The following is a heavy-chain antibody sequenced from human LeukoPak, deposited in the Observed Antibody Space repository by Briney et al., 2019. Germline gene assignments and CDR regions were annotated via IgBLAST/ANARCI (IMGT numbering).Heavy chain of an antibody. CDR1: GFTFNSHA. J-gene: IGHJ4*02. CDR2: VTADGTNT. D-gene: IGHD3-22*01. V-gene: IGHV3-23*01. CDR3: AYYDSSGYYYGRLRY. Sequence: GGSLRLSCAAYGFTFNSHAMSWVRQIPEKGLEWVSSVTADGTNTHFADSVKGRFTISRDNSKNTLYLHMNSLRVDDTAVYFCAYYDSSGYYYGRLRYWGQGTPVTVSS.